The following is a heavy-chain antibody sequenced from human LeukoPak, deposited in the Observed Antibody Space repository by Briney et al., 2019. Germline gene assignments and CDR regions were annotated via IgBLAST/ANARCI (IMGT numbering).Heavy chain of an antibody. CDR2: IYHSGTT. V-gene: IGHV4-28*01. CDR1: GYSITSSSW. J-gene: IGHJ4*02. D-gene: IGHD3-10*01. CDR3: ARKENVYYYFDY. Sequence: PSETLSLTSAVSGYSITSSSWWSWIRQPPGKGLEWIGYIYHSGTTYYNPSLQSRVTMSVDTSKNQFSLKLSSVTAVDTAVYYCARKENVYYYFDYWGQGTLVTVSS.